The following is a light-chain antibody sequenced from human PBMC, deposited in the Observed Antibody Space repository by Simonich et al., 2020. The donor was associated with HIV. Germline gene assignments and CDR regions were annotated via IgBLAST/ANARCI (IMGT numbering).Light chain of an antibody. CDR2: WAS. V-gene: IGKV4-1*01. Sequence: DIVMTQSPDSLAVSLGERATINCKSSQSLLYSSNNKNYLAWYQQKPGQPPKLIIDWASTRESGVPDRFSGSGSGTDFTLTISSLQAEDVAVYYCQQYYSTPRTFGQGTKLEIK. J-gene: IGKJ2*01. CDR3: QQYYSTPRT. CDR1: QSLLYSSNNKNY.